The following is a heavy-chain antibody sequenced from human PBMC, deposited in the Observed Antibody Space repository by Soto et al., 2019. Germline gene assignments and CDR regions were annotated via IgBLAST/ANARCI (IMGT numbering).Heavy chain of an antibody. Sequence: ASVKVSCKASGYTFTSYAMHWVRQAPGQRLEWMGWINAGNGNTKYSQKFQGRVTITRDASASTAYMELSSLRSEDTAVYYCARGIATYYFDYWGQGTLVTVSS. J-gene: IGHJ4*02. V-gene: IGHV1-3*01. CDR1: GYTFTSYA. D-gene: IGHD6-13*01. CDR2: INAGNGNT. CDR3: ARGIATYYFDY.